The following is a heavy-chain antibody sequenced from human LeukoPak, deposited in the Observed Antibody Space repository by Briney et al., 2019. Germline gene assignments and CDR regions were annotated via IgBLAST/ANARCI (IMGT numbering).Heavy chain of an antibody. CDR1: GFPFTIYW. J-gene: IGHJ1*01. V-gene: IGHV3-7*01. CDR3: VRELVVGVAEYFQH. CDR2: VNKDGSEI. Sequence: GGSLRLFCAVSGFPFTIYWMAWVRQAPGRGLGWVANVNKDGSEIYYVDSERGRYTISRDNAENSLYLQVSGLGAEDTAVYYCVRELVVGVAEYFQHWGQGTLVTVSS. D-gene: IGHD1-26*01.